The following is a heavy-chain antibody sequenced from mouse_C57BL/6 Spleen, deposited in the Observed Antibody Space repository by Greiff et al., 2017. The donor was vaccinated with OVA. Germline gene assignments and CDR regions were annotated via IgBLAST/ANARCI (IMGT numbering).Heavy chain of an antibody. CDR1: GFNIKDYY. Sequence: VQLQQSGAELVKPGASVELSCTASGFNIKDYYMHWVKQRTEQGLEWIGRIDPEDGETKYAPKFQGKATITADTSSNTAYLQLSSLTSEDTAVYYCANSPIYYYGSSCFWGQGTTLTVSS. D-gene: IGHD1-1*01. J-gene: IGHJ2*01. CDR3: ANSPIYYYGSSCF. V-gene: IGHV14-2*01. CDR2: IDPEDGET.